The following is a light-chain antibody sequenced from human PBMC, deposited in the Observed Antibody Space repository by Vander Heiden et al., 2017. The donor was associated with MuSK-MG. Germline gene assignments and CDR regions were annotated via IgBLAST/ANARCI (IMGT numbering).Light chain of an antibody. V-gene: IGKV1-39*01. J-gene: IGKJ2*01. CDR3: QQSDSIPYT. CDR1: QSISSY. Sequence: DIQMTQSPPSLSASVGDRVTITCRASQSISSYLDWYQQKPGKAPKLLIYAASSLQSGVPSRFSGSGSGTDFTLTISSLQPEDSATYYCQQSDSIPYTFGQGTKVEIK. CDR2: AAS.